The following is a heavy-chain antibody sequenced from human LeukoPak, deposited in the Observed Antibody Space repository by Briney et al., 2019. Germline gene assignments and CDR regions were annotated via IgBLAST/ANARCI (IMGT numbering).Heavy chain of an antibody. J-gene: IGHJ4*02. CDR3: PRLEQWLTPY. D-gene: IGHD6-19*01. CDR2: IKQDGSEK. V-gene: IGHV3-7*01. CDR1: GFTFRNYW. Sequence: GGSLRLSCAVSGFTFRNYWMSWVRQAPGKGLEWVANIKQDGSEKNYVDSVKGRFTISRDNAKNSLYLQMNSLRVEDTAVYYCPRLEQWLTPYWGRGTLVTVSS.